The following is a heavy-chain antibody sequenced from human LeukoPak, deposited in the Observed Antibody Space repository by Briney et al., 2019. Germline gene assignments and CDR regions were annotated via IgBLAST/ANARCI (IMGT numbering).Heavy chain of an antibody. D-gene: IGHD3-10*01. Sequence: GGSLRLSCAASGFTFSSYSMNWVRQAPGKGLEWVSSISSSSSYIYYADSVKGRFTISRDNSKNTLYLQMNSLRAEDTAVYYCARVTYGSGTYGAFDYWGQGTLVTVSS. V-gene: IGHV3-21*04. J-gene: IGHJ4*02. CDR3: ARVTYGSGTYGAFDY. CDR1: GFTFSSYS. CDR2: ISSSSSYI.